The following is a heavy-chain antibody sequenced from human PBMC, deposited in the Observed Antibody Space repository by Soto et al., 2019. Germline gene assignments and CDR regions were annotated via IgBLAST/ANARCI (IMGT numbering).Heavy chain of an antibody. D-gene: IGHD3-10*01. J-gene: IGHJ4*02. CDR1: GFTFSSSA. CDR3: AADPNYYGSGRYHPPIRFDY. Sequence: SVKVSCKASGFTFSSSALQWVRQARGQRLEWIGWIVVGTGNTNYAQKFQERVTITRDMSTSTAYMELSSLRSEDTAVYYCAADPNYYGSGRYHPPIRFDYWGQRTRVTVSS. V-gene: IGHV1-58*01. CDR2: IVVGTGNT.